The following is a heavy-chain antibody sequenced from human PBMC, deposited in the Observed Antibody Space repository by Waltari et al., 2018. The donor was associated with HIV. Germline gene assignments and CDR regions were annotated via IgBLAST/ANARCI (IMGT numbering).Heavy chain of an antibody. V-gene: IGHV4-38-2*01. CDR1: DFSISSGPS. D-gene: IGHD6-13*01. Sequence: QVQLQESGPGLVKPSDTLSLTCAVSDFSISSGPSWGWIRQSPGKGLEWIGRVFHSGSTFYKPSFKSRVSISVDTSKNQFSLKLTSVTAADTAVYYCARQPAPDSTWFQIYFDYWGQGTVVTVSS. CDR2: VFHSGST. J-gene: IGHJ4*02. CDR3: ARQPAPDSTWFQIYFDY.